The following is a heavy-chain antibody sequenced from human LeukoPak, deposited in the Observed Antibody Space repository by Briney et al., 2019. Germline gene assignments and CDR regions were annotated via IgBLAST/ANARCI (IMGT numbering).Heavy chain of an antibody. J-gene: IGHJ6*04. D-gene: IGHD2-2*02. CDR1: GYTFTSYD. CDR3: ARGMKYCSSTSCYKMDV. V-gene: IGHV1-8*03. Sequence: ASVKVSCKASGYTFTSYDINWVRQATGQGLEWMGWMNPNSGNTGYAQKFQGRVTITRNTSISTAYMELSSLRSEVTAVYYCARGMKYCSSTSCYKMDVWGKGTTVTVSS. CDR2: MNPNSGNT.